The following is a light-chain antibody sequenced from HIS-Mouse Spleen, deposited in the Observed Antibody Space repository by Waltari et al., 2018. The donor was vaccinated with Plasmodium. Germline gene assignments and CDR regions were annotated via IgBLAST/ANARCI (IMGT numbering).Light chain of an antibody. CDR3: AAWDDSLNGPV. V-gene: IGLV1-44*01. J-gene: IGLJ2*01. Sequence: QSVLTQPPSASGTPGQRVTISCSGSSSNIGRNTVNWYQQLPGTAPKLLIYSTKQRACGVPDRFSGSKSGTSASLAISGLQSEDGADYYCAAWDDSLNGPVCGGGTKLTVL. CDR2: STK. CDR1: SSNIGRNT.